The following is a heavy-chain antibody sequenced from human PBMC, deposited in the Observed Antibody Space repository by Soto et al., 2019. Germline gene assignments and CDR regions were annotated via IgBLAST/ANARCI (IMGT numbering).Heavy chain of an antibody. V-gene: IGHV3-33*08. J-gene: IGHJ6*02. CDR2: IWYDGSNK. CDR3: ARDSEGVCTSTSCYQTNYYGMDV. Sequence: PGGSLSLSCVASGLTFGDHGMHWVRQVPGKGLEWVAVIWYDGSNKYYADSVKGRFTISRDNSKNTLYLQMNSLRAEDTAVYYCARDSEGVCTSTSCYQTNYYGMDVWGQGTTVTVSS. CDR1: GLTFGDHG. D-gene: IGHD2-2*01.